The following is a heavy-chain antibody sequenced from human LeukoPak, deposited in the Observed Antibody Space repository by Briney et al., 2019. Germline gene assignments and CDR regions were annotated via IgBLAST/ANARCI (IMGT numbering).Heavy chain of an antibody. V-gene: IGHV1-69*05. Sequence: GASVKVSCKASGGTFSSYAISWVRPAPGQGLAWMGGIIPIFGTANYAQTFQGRVTITTDEFTSTAYMELSSLRSEDTAVYYCARARAGQDAFDIWGQGTMVTVSS. D-gene: IGHD6-19*01. CDR2: IIPIFGTA. CDR1: GGTFSSYA. CDR3: ARARAGQDAFDI. J-gene: IGHJ3*02.